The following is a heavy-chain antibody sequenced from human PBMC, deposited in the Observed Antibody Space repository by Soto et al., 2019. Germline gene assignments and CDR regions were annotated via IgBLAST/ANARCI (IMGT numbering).Heavy chain of an antibody. CDR1: GYTFTSYD. J-gene: IGHJ6*02. Sequence: GASVKVSCKASGYTFTSYDINGVRQATGQGLEWMGWMNPNSGNTGYAQKFQGRVTMTRNTSISTAYMELNSLRAEDTAVYYCARDGAILTGVYYYYYGMDVWGQGTTVTVSS. CDR3: ARDGAILTGVYYYYYGMDV. V-gene: IGHV1-8*01. D-gene: IGHD3-9*01. CDR2: MNPNSGNT.